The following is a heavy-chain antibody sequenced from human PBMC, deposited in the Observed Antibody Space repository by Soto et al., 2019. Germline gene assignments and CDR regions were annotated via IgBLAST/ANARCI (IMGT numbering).Heavy chain of an antibody. D-gene: IGHD5-12*01. Sequence: QVQLVESGGGVVQPGRSLRLSCAASGFTFSSYGMHWVRQAPGKGLEWVAVIWYDGSNKYYADSVKGRFTISRDNSKNTLYLQMNSLRAEDTAVYYCARDQIAATTGNNYYYYYYMDVWGKGTTVTVSS. CDR3: ARDQIAATTGNNYYYYYYMDV. CDR2: IWYDGSNK. V-gene: IGHV3-33*01. J-gene: IGHJ6*03. CDR1: GFTFSSYG.